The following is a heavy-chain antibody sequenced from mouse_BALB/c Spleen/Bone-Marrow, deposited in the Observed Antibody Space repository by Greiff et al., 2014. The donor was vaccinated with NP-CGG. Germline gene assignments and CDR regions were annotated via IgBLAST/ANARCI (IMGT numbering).Heavy chain of an antibody. CDR3: ARSGEKYGAMDY. CDR2: ISDGGSYT. Sequence: EVKLQESGGGLVKPGGSLELSCTASGFIFSDYYMYWVRQTPEKRLEWVAAISDGGSYTYYPDSVKGRFTISRDNAKNNLYLQMSSLKSEDTAMYYCARSGEKYGAMDYWGQGTSVTVSS. V-gene: IGHV5-4*02. CDR1: GFIFSDYY. J-gene: IGHJ4*01. D-gene: IGHD1-1*02.